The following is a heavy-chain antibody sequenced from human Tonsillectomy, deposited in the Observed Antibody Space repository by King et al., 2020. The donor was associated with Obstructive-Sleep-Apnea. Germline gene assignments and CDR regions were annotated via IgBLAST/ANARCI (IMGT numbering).Heavy chain of an antibody. J-gene: IGHJ4*02. V-gene: IGHV4-30-4*01. Sequence: VQLQESGPGLVKPSQTLSLTCTVSGVSISSGDYYWNWIRQPPGKGLEWIGYIYYSGSTYYNPSLNSRVTISLDTSKNQFSLKVNSMTDADTAVYYCARKGKWLQSLPFDYWGQGTLVTVSA. D-gene: IGHD5-24*01. CDR2: IYYSGST. CDR3: ARKGKWLQSLPFDY. CDR1: GVSISSGDYY.